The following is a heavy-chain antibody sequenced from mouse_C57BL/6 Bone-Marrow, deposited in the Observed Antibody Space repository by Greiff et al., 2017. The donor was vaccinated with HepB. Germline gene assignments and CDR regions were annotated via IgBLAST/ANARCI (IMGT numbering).Heavy chain of an antibody. CDR1: GYTFTSYW. V-gene: IGHV1-5*01. CDR3: TRSPHYYYGSSLDY. D-gene: IGHD1-1*01. Sequence: VQLQQSGTVLARPGASVKMSCKTSGYTFTSYWMHWVKQRPGQGLEWIGAIYPGNSDTSYNQKFKGKAKLTAVTSASTAYMELSSLTNEDSAVFYCTRSPHYYYGSSLDYWGQGTTLTVSS. CDR2: IYPGNSDT. J-gene: IGHJ2*01.